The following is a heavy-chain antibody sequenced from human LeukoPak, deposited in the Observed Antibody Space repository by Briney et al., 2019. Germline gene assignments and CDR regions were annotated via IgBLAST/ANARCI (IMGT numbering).Heavy chain of an antibody. CDR3: ARFGGVCSSTSCYSRGYMDV. CDR1: GFTFSSYG. V-gene: IGHV3-30*02. D-gene: IGHD2-2*01. J-gene: IGHJ6*03. Sequence: GGSLRLSCAASGFTFSSYGMHWVRQAPGKGLEWVAFIRYDGSNKYYADSVKGRFTISRDNAKNSLYLQMNSLRAEDTAVYYCARFGGVCSSTSCYSRGYMDVWGKGTTVTVSS. CDR2: IRYDGSNK.